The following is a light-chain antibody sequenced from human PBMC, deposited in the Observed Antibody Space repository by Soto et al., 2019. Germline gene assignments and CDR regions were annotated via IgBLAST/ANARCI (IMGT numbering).Light chain of an antibody. Sequence: QSALTQPRSVSGSPGQSVTISCTGTSRDVGGYNYVSWYQQHPDKAPKLMIYDVTKRPSGVPDRFSGSKSGYTASLTISGLQPEDEADYYCCSYSGSDPVVFGGGTKVTVL. CDR2: DVT. J-gene: IGLJ2*01. CDR1: SRDVGGYNY. V-gene: IGLV2-11*01. CDR3: CSYSGSDPVV.